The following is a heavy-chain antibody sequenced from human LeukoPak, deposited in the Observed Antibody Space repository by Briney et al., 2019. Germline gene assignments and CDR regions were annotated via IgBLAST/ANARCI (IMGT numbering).Heavy chain of an antibody. CDR3: ASVAAAGPNFGDY. CDR1: GGSISSSSYY. J-gene: IGHJ4*02. D-gene: IGHD6-13*01. CDR2: IYYSGST. Sequence: SETLSLTCTVSGGSISSSSYYWGWIRQPPGKGLEWIGSIYYSGSTYYNPSLKSRVTISVDTSKNQFSLKLSSVTAADTAVYYCASVAAAGPNFGDYWGQGTLVTVSS. V-gene: IGHV4-39*07.